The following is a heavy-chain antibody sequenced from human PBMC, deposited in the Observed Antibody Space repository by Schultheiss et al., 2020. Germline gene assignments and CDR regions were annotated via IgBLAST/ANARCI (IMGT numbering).Heavy chain of an antibody. J-gene: IGHJ1*01. CDR1: GFTFSSYA. Sequence: GESLKISCAASGFTFSSYAMSWVRQAPGKGLEWVSAISGSGGSTYYADSVKGRFTISRDNSKNTLYLQMNSLRAEDTAVYYCARDRGRYYDSSGTFQHWGQGTLVTVSS. V-gene: IGHV3-23*01. D-gene: IGHD3-22*01. CDR3: ARDRGRYYDSSGTFQH. CDR2: ISGSGGST.